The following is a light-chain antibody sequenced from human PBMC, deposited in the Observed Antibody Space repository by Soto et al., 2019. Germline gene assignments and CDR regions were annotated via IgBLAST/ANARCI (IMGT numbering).Light chain of an antibody. J-gene: IGLJ3*02. CDR3: ASHAGSSHAWV. CDR2: EVT. CDR1: SSDVGGYQF. V-gene: IGLV2-11*01. Sequence: QSALTQPRSVSGSPGQSVTISCTGTSSDVGGYQFVSWYQQYPGKAPKVMIYEVTKRPSGVPDRFSGSKSGNTASLTVSGLQADDDADYCCASHAGSSHAWVFGGGTKLTGL.